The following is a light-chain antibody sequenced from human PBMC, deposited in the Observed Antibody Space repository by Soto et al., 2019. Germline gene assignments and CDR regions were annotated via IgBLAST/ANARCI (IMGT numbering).Light chain of an antibody. Sequence: ESVLTQSPGTLSLSPGERATLSCRASQSVGSNFLAWYQQKPGQAPRLLIYGASSRATGIPDRFSGSWSGTDFTLSISRLEPEDFAVYYCHQYADSPITFGQGTRWRL. CDR3: HQYADSPIT. J-gene: IGKJ5*01. CDR2: GAS. CDR1: QSVGSNF. V-gene: IGKV3-20*01.